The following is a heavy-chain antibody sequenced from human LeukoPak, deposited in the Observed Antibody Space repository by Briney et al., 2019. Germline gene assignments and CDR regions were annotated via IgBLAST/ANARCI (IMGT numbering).Heavy chain of an antibody. V-gene: IGHV3-30*18. D-gene: IGHD5-12*01. Sequence: GGSLGFSCAASGFTFSSNGMHWVGQAPGKGRKGLAVVSDDGSNKYYEDSVRGRFTISRDNSKNTLYLQMSSLRDEDTAVYYCAKPRLRGGYLFDYWGQGTLVTVSS. CDR2: VSDDGSNK. J-gene: IGHJ4*02. CDR3: AKPRLRGGYLFDY. CDR1: GFTFSSNG.